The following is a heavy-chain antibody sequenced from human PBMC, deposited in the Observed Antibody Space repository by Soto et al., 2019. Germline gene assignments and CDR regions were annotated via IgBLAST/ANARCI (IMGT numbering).Heavy chain of an antibody. CDR3: AKPPTTTTLGD. Sequence: EVQLLESGGGLVQPGGSLRLSCAASGFNFSRYAMGWVRQAPGKGLEWVSGIGNSISTFYADFVKGRFTISRDNSKNKLYLQMNSLRVEDTAVYYCAKPPTTTTLGDWGQGTLVNVSS. CDR2: IGNSIST. J-gene: IGHJ4*02. CDR1: GFNFSRYA. V-gene: IGHV3-23*01. D-gene: IGHD4-17*01.